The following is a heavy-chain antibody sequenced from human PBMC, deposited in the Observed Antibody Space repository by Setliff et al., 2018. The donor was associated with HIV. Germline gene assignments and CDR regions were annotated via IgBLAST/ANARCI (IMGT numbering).Heavy chain of an antibody. CDR1: GFTFNTYS. CDR3: AKAHPGSSGLIDY. D-gene: IGHD3-22*01. J-gene: IGHJ4*02. Sequence: PGGSLRLSCAASGFTFNTYSMSWVRQAPGKGLEWVSTLSGSGVSTYYADSVKGRFTISRDNSKNTLYLQMSSLRAEDTAVYYCAKAHPGSSGLIDYWGQGTLVTVSS. CDR2: LSGSGVST. V-gene: IGHV3-23*01.